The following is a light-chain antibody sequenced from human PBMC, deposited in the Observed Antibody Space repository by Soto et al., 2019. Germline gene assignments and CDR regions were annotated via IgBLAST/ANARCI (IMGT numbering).Light chain of an antibody. CDR2: DAY. CDR1: QSVSNY. V-gene: IGKV3-11*01. Sequence: EIVLTQSPATLSLSPGERATLSCRASQSVSNYLAWYQQKPGQAPRLLIHDAYNRATGIPARFSGSGSGTDFTLTISSLEPEDFAVYYCQQRSSWPTFGQGTRLEIK. CDR3: QQRSSWPT. J-gene: IGKJ5*01.